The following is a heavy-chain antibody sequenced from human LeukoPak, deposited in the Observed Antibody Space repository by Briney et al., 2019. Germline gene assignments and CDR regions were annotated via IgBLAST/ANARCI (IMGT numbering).Heavy chain of an antibody. CDR1: GDSLSPNN. CDR3: ARGHYGSGTGTYPD. J-gene: IGHJ4*02. Sequence: SETLCLTCTLSGDSLSPNNWRSIRQPPRKGLEWMGYIYYSGSTDYNPSLKSRVTISVDTSKNQVSLKLNSVTAADTAVYYCARGHYGSGTGTYPDWGQGTLVTVSS. V-gene: IGHV4-59*01. D-gene: IGHD3-10*01. CDR2: IYYSGST.